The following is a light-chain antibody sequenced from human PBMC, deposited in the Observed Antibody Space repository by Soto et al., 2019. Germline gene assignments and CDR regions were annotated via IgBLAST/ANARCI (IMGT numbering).Light chain of an antibody. CDR2: EVS. CDR1: SSDIGGYNY. V-gene: IGLV2-8*01. Sequence: QSALTQPPSASGSPGQSVTISCTGTSSDIGGYNYVSWYQHHPGKAPKLMIYEVSKRPSGVPDRFSGSKSGNTASLTVSGLQAEDEADYYCSSYTSSSTPWVFGGGTKLTVL. CDR3: SSYTSSSTPWV. J-gene: IGLJ3*02.